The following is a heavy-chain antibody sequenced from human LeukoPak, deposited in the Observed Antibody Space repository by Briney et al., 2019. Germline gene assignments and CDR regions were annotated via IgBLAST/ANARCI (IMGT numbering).Heavy chain of an antibody. V-gene: IGHV1-18*01. CDR2: ISGNNDNP. D-gene: IGHD2-2*01. Sequence: ASVKVSCKASGYTFSNFGISWVRQAPGQGLEWMGWISGNNDNPNYGQKFQGRLTVTTDSSTSTAHMELRNPRSDDTAVYYCARDGTSTDDYWGQGALVTVSS. CDR3: ARDGTSTDDY. CDR1: GYTFSNFG. J-gene: IGHJ4*02.